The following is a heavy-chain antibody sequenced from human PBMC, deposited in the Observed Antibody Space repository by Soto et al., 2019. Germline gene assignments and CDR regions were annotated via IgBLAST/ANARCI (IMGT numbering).Heavy chain of an antibody. CDR3: ASQLDAGYSSPSGPRYYYGMDV. J-gene: IGHJ6*02. V-gene: IGHV1-46*01. Sequence: ASVKVSCKASGYTFTSYYMHWVRQAPGQGLEWMGIINPSGGSTSYAQKFQGRVTMTRDTSTSTVYMELSSLRSEDTAVYYCASQLDAGYSSPSGPRYYYGMDVWGQGTTVTVPS. CDR1: GYTFTSYY. CDR2: INPSGGST. D-gene: IGHD6-13*01.